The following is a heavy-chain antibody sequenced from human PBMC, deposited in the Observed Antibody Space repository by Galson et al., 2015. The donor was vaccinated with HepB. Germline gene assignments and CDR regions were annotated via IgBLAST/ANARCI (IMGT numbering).Heavy chain of an antibody. CDR2: IYPGDSDT. J-gene: IGHJ5*02. CDR3: ARRGAYCSGGTCYSRGAPWFDP. D-gene: IGHD2-15*01. CDR1: GYSFTSYW. V-gene: IGHV5-51*01. Sequence: QSGAEVKKPGESLKISCKGSGYSFTSYWIGWVRQMPGKGLEWMGIIYPGDSDTRYSPSFQGQVTISADKSISTAYLQWSSLKASDTAMYYCARRGAYCSGGTCYSRGAPWFDPWGQGTLVTVSS.